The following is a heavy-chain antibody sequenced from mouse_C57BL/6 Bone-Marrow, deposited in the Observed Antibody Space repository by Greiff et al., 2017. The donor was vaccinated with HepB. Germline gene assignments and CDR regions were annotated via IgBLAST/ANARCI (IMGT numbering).Heavy chain of an antibody. CDR3: ARSYYDNYVFAY. CDR2: IYPGSGST. D-gene: IGHD2-10*01. J-gene: IGHJ3*01. CDR1: GYTFTSYW. Sequence: VQLQQPGAELVKPGASVKMSCKASGYTFTSYWITWVKQRPGQGLEWIGDIYPGSGSTNYNEKFKSKATLTVDTSSSTAYMQLSSLTSEDSAVYYCARSYYDNYVFAYWGQGTLVTVSA. V-gene: IGHV1-55*01.